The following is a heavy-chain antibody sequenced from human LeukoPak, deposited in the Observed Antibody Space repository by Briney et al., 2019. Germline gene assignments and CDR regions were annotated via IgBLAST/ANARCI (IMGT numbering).Heavy chain of an antibody. CDR1: GGSFSGYY. CDR3: ARARGYCSSTSCYIDGKYYFDY. V-gene: IGHV4-34*01. J-gene: IGHJ4*02. CDR2: INHSGST. D-gene: IGHD2-2*02. Sequence: PSETLSLTCAVYGGSFSGYYWSWIRQPPGKGLEWIGEINHSGSTNYNPSLKSRVTISVDTSKNQFSLKLSSVTAADTAAYYCARARGYCSSTSCYIDGKYYFDYWGQGTLVTVSS.